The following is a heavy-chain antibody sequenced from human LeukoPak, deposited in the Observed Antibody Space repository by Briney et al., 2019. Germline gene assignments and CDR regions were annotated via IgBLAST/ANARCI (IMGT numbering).Heavy chain of an antibody. CDR1: GYTFTGYY. CDR2: INPNSGGT. V-gene: IGHV1-2*02. J-gene: IGHJ4*02. D-gene: IGHD3-22*01. Sequence: ASVKVSRKASGYTFTGYYMHLVRQAPGQGLEWMGWINPNSGGTNYAQKVQGKVTITRDTSISTAYMELCRLTYDDTAVYYCARAQTSIVVVIYYFDYWGQGTLVTVSS. CDR3: ARAQTSIVVVIYYFDY.